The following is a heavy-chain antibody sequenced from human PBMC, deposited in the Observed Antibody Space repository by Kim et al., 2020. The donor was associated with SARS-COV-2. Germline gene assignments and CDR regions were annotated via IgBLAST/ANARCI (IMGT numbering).Heavy chain of an antibody. CDR2: IYYSGST. D-gene: IGHD6-19*01. CDR3: ARHGDSAWYGGVDF. J-gene: IGHJ4*02. CDR1: GGSIRNYY. V-gene: IGHV4-59*08. Sequence: SETLSLTCTVSGGSIRNYYWSWIRQPPGKGLEWIGYIYYSGSTNYNPSLKSRVTISVDTSNNQFSLKVSSVTAADTAVYYCARHGDSAWYGGVDFWGQGT.